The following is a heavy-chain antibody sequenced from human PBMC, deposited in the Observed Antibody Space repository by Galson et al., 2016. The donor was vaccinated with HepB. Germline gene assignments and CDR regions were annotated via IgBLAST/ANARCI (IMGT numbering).Heavy chain of an antibody. CDR2: ITPIFATA. V-gene: IGHV1-69*13. D-gene: IGHD4/OR15-4a*01. CDR1: GGTFNSHV. CDR3: ASWGDDSGDYVDY. Sequence: SVKVSCKASGGTFNSHVFSWVRQAPGQGLEWMGVITPIFATAKNAQKFQDRVTITADEFTSTVYMELSSLRSEDTAVYYCASWGDDSGDYVDYWGQGTLVTVSS. J-gene: IGHJ4*02.